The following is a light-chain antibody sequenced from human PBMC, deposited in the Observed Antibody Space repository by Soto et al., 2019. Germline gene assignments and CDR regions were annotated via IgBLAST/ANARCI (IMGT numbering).Light chain of an antibody. CDR2: WAS. V-gene: IGKV4-1*01. J-gene: IGKJ1*01. CDR3: QQYYTALWT. CDR1: QSVLYSSNNKNY. Sequence: DIVMTQSPESLAVSLGERATINCKSSQSVLYSSNNKNYLAWYQQKPGQPPKLLIYWASTRESGVPDRFSGSGSGTDFTLSISSLQAEDVAVYYCQQYYTALWTFGQGTKVEIK.